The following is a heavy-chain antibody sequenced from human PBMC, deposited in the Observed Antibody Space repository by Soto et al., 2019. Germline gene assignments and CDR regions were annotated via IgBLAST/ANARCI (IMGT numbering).Heavy chain of an antibody. D-gene: IGHD3-10*01. Sequence: SETLSLTCAVYGGSFSGYYWSWIRQPPGKGLEWIGEINHSGSTNYNPSLKSRVTISVDTSKNQFSLKLSSVTAADTAVYYCARGRITIYYYYYYMDVWGKGTTVTVSS. CDR2: INHSGST. CDR3: ARGRITIYYYYYYMDV. V-gene: IGHV4-34*01. CDR1: GGSFSGYY. J-gene: IGHJ6*03.